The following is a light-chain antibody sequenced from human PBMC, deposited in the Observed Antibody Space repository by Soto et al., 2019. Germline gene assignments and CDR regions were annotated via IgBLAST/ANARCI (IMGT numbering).Light chain of an antibody. CDR3: QHSKTNSLPIT. V-gene: IGKV1-12*01. CDR1: QVISTS. CDR2: TAS. J-gene: IGKJ5*01. Sequence: DIQMTQSPSSVSASVGDRFTITCRAIQVISTSLAWYQQKPGAAPKLLMYTASSLQDGVPSRFSGSGSGTDFTLTISSLQPEDFATYYCQHSKTNSLPITFGQGTRLEIK.